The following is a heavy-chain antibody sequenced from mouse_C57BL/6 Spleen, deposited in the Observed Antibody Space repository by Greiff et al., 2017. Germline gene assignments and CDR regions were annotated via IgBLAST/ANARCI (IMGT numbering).Heavy chain of an antibody. CDR1: GYTFTSYW. V-gene: IGHV1-69*01. Sequence: QVQLQQPGAELVMPGASVKLSCTASGYTFTSYWMHWVKQRPGQGLEWIGKIDPSDSYTNYNQKFKGKSTLTVDKSSSTAYMQLSSLTSEDSAVYYCARGLLHAMDYWGQGTSVTVSS. CDR3: ARGLLHAMDY. D-gene: IGHD2-3*01. J-gene: IGHJ4*01. CDR2: IDPSDSYT.